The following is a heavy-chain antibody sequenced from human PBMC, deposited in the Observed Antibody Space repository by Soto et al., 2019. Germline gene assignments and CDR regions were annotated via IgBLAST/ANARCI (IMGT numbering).Heavy chain of an antibody. CDR1: GYTFTGYY. J-gene: IGHJ6*02. Sequence: ASVKVSCKASGYTFTGYYMHWVRQAPGQGLEWMGWINPNSGGTNYAQKFQGRVTMTRDTSISTAYMELSRLRSDDTAVYYCARADCSSTSCSNYYYYYGMDVWGRGTTVTVSS. CDR2: INPNSGGT. V-gene: IGHV1-2*02. D-gene: IGHD2-2*01. CDR3: ARADCSSTSCSNYYYYYGMDV.